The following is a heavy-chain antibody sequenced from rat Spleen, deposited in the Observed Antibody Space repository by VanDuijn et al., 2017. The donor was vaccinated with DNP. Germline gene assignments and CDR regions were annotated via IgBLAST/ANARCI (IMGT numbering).Heavy chain of an antibody. CDR1: GFTFSDYY. V-gene: IGHV5-22*01. D-gene: IGHD4-6*01. CDR3: ARWADYFDY. Sequence: EVQLVESGGGLVQPGRSLKLSCAASGFTFSDYYMAWVRQAPTKGLEWVAYISYDGGRTYCGDSVKGRCTISSNNAKSTLYLQMNRLRSEDLATYYCARWADYFDYWGQVVMVTVSS. J-gene: IGHJ2*01. CDR2: ISYDGGRT.